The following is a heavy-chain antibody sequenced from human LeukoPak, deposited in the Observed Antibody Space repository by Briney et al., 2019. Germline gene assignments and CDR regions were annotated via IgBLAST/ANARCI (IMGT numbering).Heavy chain of an antibody. D-gene: IGHD3-22*01. Sequence: GGAPGPSFAAPGFTLSSYWMARVRPAPGMGLGWGSRINSDGSSTSFADSVKGRFTISRDNARNTLYLQMSSLRAEDTAVYYCARDNYDSSGYYYNFDSWGQGTLVTVSS. CDR3: ARDNYDSSGYYYNFDS. V-gene: IGHV3-74*01. CDR1: GFTLSSYW. J-gene: IGHJ4*02. CDR2: INSDGSST.